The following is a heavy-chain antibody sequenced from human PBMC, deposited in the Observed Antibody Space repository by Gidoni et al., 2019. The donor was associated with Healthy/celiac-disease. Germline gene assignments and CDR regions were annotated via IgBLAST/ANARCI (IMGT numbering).Heavy chain of an antibody. J-gene: IGHJ3*02. V-gene: IGHV3-13*04. D-gene: IGHD2-15*01. CDR2: SGTAGET. CDR3: ARGGAAHAFDI. Sequence: DVHLLESGGGLVQPGVSLRLSCAASGFPFSSYHLHWVRQATGKGLEWVAASGTAGETYYPGSVKGRFTISRENAKNSLYLQMNSLRAGDTAVYDCARGGAAHAFDIWGQGTMVTVSS. CDR1: GFPFSSYH.